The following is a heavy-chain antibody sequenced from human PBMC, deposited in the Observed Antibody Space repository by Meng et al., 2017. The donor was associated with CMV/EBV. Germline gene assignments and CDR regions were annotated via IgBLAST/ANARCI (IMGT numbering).Heavy chain of an antibody. D-gene: IGHD1-26*01. J-gene: IGHJ4*02. CDR1: GFTFSSYS. CDR3: ARGTNKGWELLYYFDY. Sequence: GESLKISCAASGFTFSSYSMNWVRQAPGKGLEWVSSISNSSSYIYYADSVKGRFTISRDNAKNSLYLQMNSLRAEDTAVYYCARGTNKGWELLYYFDYWGQGTLVTVSS. V-gene: IGHV3-21*01. CDR2: ISNSSSYI.